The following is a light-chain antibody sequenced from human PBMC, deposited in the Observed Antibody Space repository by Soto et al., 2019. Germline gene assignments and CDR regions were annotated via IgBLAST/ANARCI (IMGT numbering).Light chain of an antibody. CDR1: SSDVGGYDY. CDR2: EVT. V-gene: IGLV2-14*01. J-gene: IGLJ2*01. CDR3: SSYTSSNTHVL. Sequence: QSALTQPASVSGSPGQSITISCTGSSSDVGGYDYVSWYQQHPGKAPKLIIYEVTNRPSGVSNRFSGSKSGNTASLTISGLQAEDEADYYCSSYTSSNTHVLFGGGTKLTVL.